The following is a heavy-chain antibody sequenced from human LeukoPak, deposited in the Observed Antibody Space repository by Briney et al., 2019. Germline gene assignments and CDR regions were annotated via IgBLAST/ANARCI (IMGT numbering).Heavy chain of an antibody. V-gene: IGHV3-21*01. CDR1: GFTFSSYS. D-gene: IGHD1-26*01. J-gene: IGHJ4*02. CDR3: ARDVVGATALFDY. Sequence: KPGGSLRLSCAASGFTFSSYSMNWVRQAPGKGLEWVSSISSSSSYIYYADSVKGRFTISRDNAKNSLYLQMNSLRAEDTAVYYCARDVVGATALFDYWGQGTLVTVSP. CDR2: ISSSSSYI.